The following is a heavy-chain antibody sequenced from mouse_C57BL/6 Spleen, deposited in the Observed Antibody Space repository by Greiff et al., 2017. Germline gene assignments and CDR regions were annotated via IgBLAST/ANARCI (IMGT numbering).Heavy chain of an antibody. CDR1: GYTFTSYW. Sequence: QVQLQQSGAELVKPGASVKLSCKASGYTFTSYWMHWVKQRPGRGLEWIGRIDPYSGGTNYNEKFKGKATLTVDKPSSTAYMQLSSLTSADSAVYYYARGRDYGNYRFDYWGQGTTLTVAS. CDR3: ARGRDYGNYRFDY. D-gene: IGHD2-1*01. CDR2: IDPYSGGT. J-gene: IGHJ2*01. V-gene: IGHV1-62-3*01.